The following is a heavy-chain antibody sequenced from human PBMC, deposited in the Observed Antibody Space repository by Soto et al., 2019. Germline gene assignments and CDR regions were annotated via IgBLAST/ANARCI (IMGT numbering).Heavy chain of an antibody. CDR1: EFSFSSFA. Sequence: PVWPLRDSWKASEFSFSSFARNWVLKNPFKLLEFFSAIGGSVAITYYADSVKGRFTISRDNSKNTLYLQMNSLRAEDTAVYYCAKDSRITMVRGMFDYFEYWGQGTLVTVSS. D-gene: IGHD3-10*01. V-gene: IGHV3-23*01. CDR3: AKDSRITMVRGMFDYFEY. CDR2: IGGSVAIT. J-gene: IGHJ4*02.